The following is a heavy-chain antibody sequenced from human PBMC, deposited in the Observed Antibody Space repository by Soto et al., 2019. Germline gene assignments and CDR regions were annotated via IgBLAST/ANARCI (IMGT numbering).Heavy chain of an antibody. Sequence: QVQLQQWGAGLLKPSETLSLTCAVYGGSFSGYYWSWIRQPPGKGLEWIGEINHSGSTNYNPSLKSRVTISVDTPKNQFSLKLSSVTAADTAVYYCARGRSSYCTNGVCYGYYYYYGMDVWGQGTTVTVSS. V-gene: IGHV4-34*01. CDR1: GGSFSGYY. D-gene: IGHD2-8*01. J-gene: IGHJ6*02. CDR2: INHSGST. CDR3: ARGRSSYCTNGVCYGYYYYYGMDV.